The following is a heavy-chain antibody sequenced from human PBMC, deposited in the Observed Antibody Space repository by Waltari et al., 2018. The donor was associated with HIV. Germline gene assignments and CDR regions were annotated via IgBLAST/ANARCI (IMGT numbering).Heavy chain of an antibody. D-gene: IGHD2-21*01. V-gene: IGHV4-4*08. Sequence: LQESGPGLVTPSETLSLTCTVSGGSISSYSWNWIRQTPGQGLEWIGCVSATGMRNYNPSLRRRVNMSIDTSNNQLSLNLTALSAADTALYYCSRAILWPCGEAFDAFNVWGQGTRVSVSS. CDR3: SRAILWPCGEAFDAFNV. CDR1: GGSISSYS. J-gene: IGHJ3*01. CDR2: VSATGMR.